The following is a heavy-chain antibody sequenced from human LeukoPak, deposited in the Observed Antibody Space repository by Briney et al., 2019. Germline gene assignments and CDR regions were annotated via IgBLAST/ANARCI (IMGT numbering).Heavy chain of an antibody. V-gene: IGHV4-59*01. CDR3: AREAVAGGSGSNYHYYDVDV. CDR2: ISYSGST. D-gene: IGHD3-10*01. CDR1: GGSISGYY. J-gene: IGHJ6*02. Sequence: SETLSLTCTVSGGSISGYYWSWFRQPPGKGLEWIGFISYSGSTNYNPSLKSRVTISVDTSKNQFSLKLSSVTAADTAVYYCAREAVAGGSGSNYHYYDVDVWGQGTTVTVSS.